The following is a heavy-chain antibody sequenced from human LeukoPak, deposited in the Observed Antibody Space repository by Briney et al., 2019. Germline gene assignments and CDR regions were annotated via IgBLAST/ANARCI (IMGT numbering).Heavy chain of an antibody. CDR3: ARTMVRGVMISGMDV. Sequence: GGSLRLSCVASGFTFSNYRMNWVRQAPGKGLEWVSYITTSSTTIYYADSVKGRFTISRDNAKNSLYLQMNNLGDEDTAVYYCARTMVRGVMISGMDVWGQGTTVTVSS. D-gene: IGHD3-10*01. CDR1: GFTFSNYR. CDR2: ITTSSTTI. J-gene: IGHJ6*02. V-gene: IGHV3-48*02.